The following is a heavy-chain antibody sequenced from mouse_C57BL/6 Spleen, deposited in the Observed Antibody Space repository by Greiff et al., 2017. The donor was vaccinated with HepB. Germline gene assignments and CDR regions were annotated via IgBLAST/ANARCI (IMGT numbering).Heavy chain of an antibody. D-gene: IGHD1-1*01. Sequence: VQLQESGPGLVKPSQSLSLTCSVTGYSITSGYYWNWIRQFPGNKLEWMGYISYDGSNNYNPSLKNRISITRDTSKNQFFLKLNSVTTEDTATYYCARDYYGSSQYFDVWGTGTTVTVSS. CDR1: GYSITSGYY. CDR2: ISYDGSN. CDR3: ARDYYGSSQYFDV. V-gene: IGHV3-6*01. J-gene: IGHJ1*03.